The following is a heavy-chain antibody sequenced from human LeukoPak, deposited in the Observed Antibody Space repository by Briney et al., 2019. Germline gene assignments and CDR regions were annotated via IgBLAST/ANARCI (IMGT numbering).Heavy chain of an antibody. V-gene: IGHV3-23*01. Sequence: GGSLRLSCAVSGITLSNYGMSWVRQAPGKGLEWVAGISDSGGSTKYADPVKGRFIISRDNTKNTLFLQMNSLRAEDTAVYFCAKRGVVIRVVLVGFHKEAYYFESWGQGALVTVSS. CDR2: ISDSGGST. CDR3: AKRGVVIRVVLVGFHKEAYYFES. D-gene: IGHD3/OR15-3a*01. J-gene: IGHJ4*02. CDR1: GITLSNYG.